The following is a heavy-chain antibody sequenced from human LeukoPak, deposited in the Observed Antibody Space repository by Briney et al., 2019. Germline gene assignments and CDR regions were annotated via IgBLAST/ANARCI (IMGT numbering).Heavy chain of an antibody. CDR2: INPNSGGT. CDR1: GYTFTGYY. V-gene: IGHV1-2*02. D-gene: IGHD4-11*01. CDR3: ARRRSHDYTNYAQYYFNY. J-gene: IGHJ4*02. Sequence: ASVKVSCKASGYTFTGYYMHWVRQAPGQGLEWMGWINPNSGGTNYAQKFQGRVTMTRDTSISTAYMELSRLRSDDAAVYYCARRRSHDYTNYAQYYFNYWGQGTVVTVSS.